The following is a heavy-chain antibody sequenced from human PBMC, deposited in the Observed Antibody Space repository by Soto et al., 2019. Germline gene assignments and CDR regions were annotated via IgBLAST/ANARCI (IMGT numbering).Heavy chain of an antibody. J-gene: IGHJ4*02. V-gene: IGHV1-46*01. Sequence: GASVKVSCKASGYTFTNYYIQWVRQAPGQGLEWMGVINPSGGSPTYAQSFQGRVTMTGDTSTSTVYVDLSSLRSEDTAIYYCARVRSRGVTVTGFDYWGQGTLVTVSS. CDR2: INPSGGSP. D-gene: IGHD6-19*01. CDR1: GYTFTNYY. CDR3: ARVRSRGVTVTGFDY.